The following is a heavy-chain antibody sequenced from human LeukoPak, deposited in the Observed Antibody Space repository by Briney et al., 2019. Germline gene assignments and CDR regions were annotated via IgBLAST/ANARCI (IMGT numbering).Heavy chain of an antibody. Sequence: GGSLRLSCAASGFTFSDYYMSWIRQAPGKGLEWVSYISSSSGYTNYADSLKGRFTISRDNAKNSLYLQMNSLRAEDTAVYYCARAVQLWFYDYWGQGTLVTVSS. J-gene: IGHJ4*02. CDR1: GFTFSDYY. D-gene: IGHD5-18*01. CDR2: ISSSSGYT. CDR3: ARAVQLWFYDY. V-gene: IGHV3-11*06.